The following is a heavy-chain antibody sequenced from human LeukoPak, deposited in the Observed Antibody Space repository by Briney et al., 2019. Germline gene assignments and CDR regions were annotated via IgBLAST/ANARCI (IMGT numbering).Heavy chain of an antibody. D-gene: IGHD3-22*01. V-gene: IGHV4-61*02. CDR3: ARDRTGYYDSSGYPLDAFDT. J-gene: IGHJ3*02. CDR2: IYTRGGT. Sequence: SQTLSLTCTVSGGSISSGSYYWSWIRQPAGKGLEWIGRIYTRGGTNYNPSLKSRVTISVDTSKNQFSLKLSSVTAADTAVYYCARDRTGYYDSSGYPLDAFDTWGQGTMVTVSS. CDR1: GGSISSGSYY.